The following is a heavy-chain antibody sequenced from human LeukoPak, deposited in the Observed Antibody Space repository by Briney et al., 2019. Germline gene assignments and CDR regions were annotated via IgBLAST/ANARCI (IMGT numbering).Heavy chain of an antibody. V-gene: IGHV4-34*01. CDR3: ARRPSIAVAGRLFDY. J-gene: IGHJ4*02. Sequence: PSETLSLTCAVYGGSFSGYYWSWIRQPPGKGLEWIGEINHSGSTNYNPSLKSRVTISVETSKNQFSLKLSSVTAADTAVYYCARRPSIAVAGRLFDYWGQGTLVTVSS. CDR1: GGSFSGYY. D-gene: IGHD6-19*01. CDR2: INHSGST.